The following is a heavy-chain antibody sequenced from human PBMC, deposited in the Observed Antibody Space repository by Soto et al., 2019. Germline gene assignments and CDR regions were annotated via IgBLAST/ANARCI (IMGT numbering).Heavy chain of an antibody. CDR3: AKSQEIGTHFFDS. V-gene: IGHV3-13*01. D-gene: IGHD6-13*01. CDR2: IGTAGDT. CDR1: GFTFSGFD. J-gene: IGHJ4*02. Sequence: SLRLSCEASGFTFSGFDMHWVRQPTGKGLEWVSSIGTAGDTYYAVSVKGRFTISRDNAKNSLSLQMNSLRAGDMAVYFCAKSQEIGTHFFDSWGQGAQVTVSS.